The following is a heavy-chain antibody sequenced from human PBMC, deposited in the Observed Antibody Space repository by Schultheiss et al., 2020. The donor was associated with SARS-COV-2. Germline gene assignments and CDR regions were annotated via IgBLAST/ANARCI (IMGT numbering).Heavy chain of an antibody. CDR3: ARESYGSGRNNWFDP. D-gene: IGHD3-10*01. CDR2: ISYDGSNK. V-gene: IGHV3-30-3*01. J-gene: IGHJ5*02. Sequence: GGSLRLSCAASGFTFDDYAMHWVRQAPGKGLEWVAVISYDGSNKYYADSVKGRFTISRDNAKNSLYLQMNSLRAEDTAVYYCARESYGSGRNNWFDPWGQGTLVTVSS. CDR1: GFTFDDYA.